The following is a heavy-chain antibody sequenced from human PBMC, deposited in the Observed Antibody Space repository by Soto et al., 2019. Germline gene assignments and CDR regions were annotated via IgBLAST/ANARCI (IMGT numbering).Heavy chain of an antibody. J-gene: IGHJ6*02. Sequence: QVQLVQSGAEVKKPGSSVKVSCKASGGTFSSYAISWVRQAPGQGLEWRGGIIPIFGTANYAQKFQGRVTITADESTSTAYMELSSLRSEDTAVYYCARDPRYSSSSSYYYGMDVWGQGTTVTVSS. V-gene: IGHV1-69*01. CDR1: GGTFSSYA. D-gene: IGHD6-6*01. CDR3: ARDPRYSSSSSYYYGMDV. CDR2: IIPIFGTA.